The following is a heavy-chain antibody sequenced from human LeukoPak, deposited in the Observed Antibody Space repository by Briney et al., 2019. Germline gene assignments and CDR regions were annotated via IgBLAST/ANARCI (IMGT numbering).Heavy chain of an antibody. CDR3: ASCSGIAVAGANDY. D-gene: IGHD6-19*01. CDR1: GFTFSSYA. V-gene: IGHV3-30*04. CDR2: ISYDGSNK. J-gene: IGHJ4*02. Sequence: GGSLRLSCAASGFTFSSYAMHWVRQAPGKGLEWVAVISYDGSNKYYADSVKGRFTISRDNSKNTLYLQMNSLRAEDTAVYYCASCSGIAVAGANDYWGQGTLVTVSS.